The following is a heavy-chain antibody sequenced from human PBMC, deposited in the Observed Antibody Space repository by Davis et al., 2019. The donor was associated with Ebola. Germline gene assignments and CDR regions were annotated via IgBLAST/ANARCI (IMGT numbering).Heavy chain of an antibody. CDR1: GFTFSSYA. V-gene: IGHV3-23*01. D-gene: IGHD1-7*01. J-gene: IGHJ4*02. Sequence: GESLKISCAASGFTFSSYAMSWVRQAPGKGLEWVSAIGGSGGSTYYADSVKGRFTISRDNSKNTLYLQMNSLRAEDTAVYYCAKDLKSGTDSWGFDYWGQGTLVTVSS. CDR2: IGGSGGST. CDR3: AKDLKSGTDSWGFDY.